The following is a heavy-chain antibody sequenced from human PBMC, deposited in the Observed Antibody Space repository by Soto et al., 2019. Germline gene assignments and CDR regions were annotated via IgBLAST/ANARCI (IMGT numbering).Heavy chain of an antibody. J-gene: IGHJ3*02. CDR1: GFPLSNARLG. Sequence: QVTLKETGPVLVKPTEPLTLTCTVPGFPLSNARLGVRSIRQSPGKALEWLAHIFSNDEKSSSTSLKSRLTISKATYKSQVVLTMTNMDPVVTSTYYGARAHIVVVTAIFAFDIWGQGTMVTVSS. CDR3: ARAHIVVVTAIFAFDI. V-gene: IGHV2-26*01. CDR2: IFSNDEK. D-gene: IGHD2-21*02.